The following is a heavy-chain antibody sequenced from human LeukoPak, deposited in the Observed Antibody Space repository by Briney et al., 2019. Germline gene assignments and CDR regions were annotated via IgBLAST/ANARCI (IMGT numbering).Heavy chain of an antibody. CDR3: TRDGWELLSLDY. J-gene: IGHJ4*02. V-gene: IGHV3-49*03. D-gene: IGHD1-26*01. Sequence: GGSLRLSCTASGFTFGDYAMSWFRQAPGKGLEWVGFIRSKAYGGTTEYAASVKGRFTISRDDSKSLVYLQMNSLKTEDTAVYYCTRDGWELLSLDYWGQGTLVTVSS. CDR1: GFTFGDYA. CDR2: IRSKAYGGTT.